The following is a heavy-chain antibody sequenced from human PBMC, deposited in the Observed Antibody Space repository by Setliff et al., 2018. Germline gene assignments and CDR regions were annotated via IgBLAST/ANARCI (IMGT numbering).Heavy chain of an antibody. J-gene: IGHJ3*01. CDR3: ARDAPKVVDKFEL. Sequence: ASVKVSCKAFGYTFTKYGIDWVRQAPGQGLEWLGWISPYKGNTDYVYNVRDRITMTTDTSTGTAYMELRSLTSDDSAVYYCARDAPKVVDKFELWGQGTKVTVSS. CDR1: GYTFTKYG. CDR2: ISPYKGNT. V-gene: IGHV1-18*01. D-gene: IGHD3-22*01.